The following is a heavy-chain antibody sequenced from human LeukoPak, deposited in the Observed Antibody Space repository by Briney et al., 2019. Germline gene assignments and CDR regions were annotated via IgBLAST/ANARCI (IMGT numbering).Heavy chain of an antibody. CDR1: GGSISSSSYY. CDR2: IYYRGST. D-gene: IGHD6-6*01. CDR3: ARAARVISIAARTYYFDY. J-gene: IGHJ4*02. Sequence: PSETLSLTCTVSGGSISSSSYYWGWIRQPPGKGLEWIGSIYYRGSTYYNPSLKSRVTISVDTSKNQFSLKLSSVTAADTAVYYCARAARVISIAARTYYFDYWGQGTLVTVSS. V-gene: IGHV4-39*07.